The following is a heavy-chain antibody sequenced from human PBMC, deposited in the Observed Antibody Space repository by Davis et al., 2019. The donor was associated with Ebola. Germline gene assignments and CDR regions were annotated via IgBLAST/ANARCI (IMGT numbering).Heavy chain of an antibody. CDR3: ARVGVLGSWDY. Sequence: AASVKVSCKASGYTFTSYYMHWVRQAPGQGLEWMGIINPSGGSTSYAQKFQGRVTMTRDTSTSTVYMELSRLRSDDTAVYYCARVGVLGSWDYWGQGTLVTVSS. V-gene: IGHV1-46*01. J-gene: IGHJ4*02. D-gene: IGHD3-10*01. CDR1: GYTFTSYY. CDR2: INPSGGST.